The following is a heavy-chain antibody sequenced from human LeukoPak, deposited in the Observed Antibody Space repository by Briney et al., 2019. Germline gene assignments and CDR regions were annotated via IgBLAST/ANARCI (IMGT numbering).Heavy chain of an antibody. D-gene: IGHD6-6*01. CDR2: IKEDGSEK. CDR1: GFTFSNYW. Sequence: GGSLRLSCVASGFTFSNYWMGWVREAPGKGLEWVANIKEDGSEKNYVDSVKGRFTISRDNAKKSLYLQMNSLRAEDTAVYYCANVPGDYWGQGTLVTAPS. J-gene: IGHJ4*02. V-gene: IGHV3-7*02. CDR3: ANVPGDY.